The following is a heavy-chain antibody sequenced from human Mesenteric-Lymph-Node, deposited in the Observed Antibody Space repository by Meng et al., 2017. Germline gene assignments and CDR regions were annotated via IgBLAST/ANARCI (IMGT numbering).Heavy chain of an antibody. CDR2: IPHRGSS. J-gene: IGHJ1*01. CDR3: LRGSGGSV. CDR1: GDSIPTLNW. D-gene: IGHD3-10*01. V-gene: IGHV4-4*03. Sequence: HLTEPGPRLLKPPETLSPPCAVSGDSIPTLNWWAWVRQPPGKGLEWIGEIPHRGSSAYSPSLKSRVSMSIDKSKNQFSLKLTSVTAADTAVYHCLRGSGGSVWGQGTLVTVSS.